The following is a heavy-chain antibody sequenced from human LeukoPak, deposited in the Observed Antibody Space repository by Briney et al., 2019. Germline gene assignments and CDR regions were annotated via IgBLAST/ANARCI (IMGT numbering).Heavy chain of an antibody. CDR3: ARKYSYGTYDAFDI. V-gene: IGHV1-2*02. CDR2: INPNSGGT. Sequence: ASVKVSCKASGCTFTGYYMHWVRQAPGQGLEWMGWINPNSGGTNYAQKFQGRFTMTRDTSISTAYMELSRLRSDDTAVYYCARKYSYGTYDAFDIWGQGTMVTVSS. D-gene: IGHD5-18*01. CDR1: GCTFTGYY. J-gene: IGHJ3*02.